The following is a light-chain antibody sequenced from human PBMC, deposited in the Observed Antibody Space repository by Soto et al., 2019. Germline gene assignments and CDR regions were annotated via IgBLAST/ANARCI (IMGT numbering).Light chain of an antibody. CDR3: QQYFRTTIT. V-gene: IGKV4-1*01. CDR1: QSVLYSSNNKKY. CDR2: WAS. J-gene: IGKJ4*01. Sequence: DIVMTQSPDSLTVSLGGRATINCRSSQSVLYSSNNKKYLAWYQQKAGQPPRLIINWASPRDSGVPDLFSGSGSGTEFTLTISSLQAEDAAVYSCQQYFRTTITFGGGTKVDIK.